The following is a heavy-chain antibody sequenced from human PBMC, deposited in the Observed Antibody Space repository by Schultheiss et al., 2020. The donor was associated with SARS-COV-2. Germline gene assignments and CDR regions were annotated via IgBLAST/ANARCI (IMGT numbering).Heavy chain of an antibody. CDR3: ARERSIGWFDP. J-gene: IGHJ5*02. CDR1: GGSISSSNW. Sequence: SETLSLTCGVSGGSISSSNWWIWVRQPPGKGLEWIGEIYHRGSTNYNPSLKSRVTISVDTSKNQFSLKLSSVTAADTAVYYCARERSIGWFDPWGQGTLVTVSS. V-gene: IGHV4-4*02. D-gene: IGHD6-25*01. CDR2: IYHRGST.